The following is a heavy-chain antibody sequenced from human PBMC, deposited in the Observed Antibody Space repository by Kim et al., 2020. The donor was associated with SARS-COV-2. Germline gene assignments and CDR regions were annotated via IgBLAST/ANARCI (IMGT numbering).Heavy chain of an antibody. J-gene: IGHJ6*02. CDR1: GGSVSSGSYY. CDR3: ALSQLGYYYYGMDV. D-gene: IGHD3-16*01. CDR2: IYYSGST. V-gene: IGHV4-61*01. Sequence: SETLSLTCTVSGGSVSSGSYYWSWIRQPPGKGLEWIGYIYYSGSTNYNPSLKSRVTISVDTSKNQFSLKLSSVTAADTAVYYCALSQLGYYYYGMDVWGQGTTVTVSS.